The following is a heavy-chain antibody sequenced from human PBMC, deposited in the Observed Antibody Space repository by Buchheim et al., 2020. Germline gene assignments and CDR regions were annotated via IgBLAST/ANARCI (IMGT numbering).Heavy chain of an antibody. CDR3: ARRRGVTTAMEKLGDYYYYMDV. V-gene: IGHV1-69*06. CDR2: IIPIFGTA. Sequence: QVQLVQSGAEVKKPGSSVKVSCKASGGTFSSYAISWVRQAPGQGLEWMGGIIPIFGTANYAQKFQGRVTITADKSTSTAYMELSSLRSEDTAVYYCARRRGVTTAMEKLGDYYYYMDVWGKGTT. J-gene: IGHJ6*03. CDR1: GGTFSSYA. D-gene: IGHD5-18*01.